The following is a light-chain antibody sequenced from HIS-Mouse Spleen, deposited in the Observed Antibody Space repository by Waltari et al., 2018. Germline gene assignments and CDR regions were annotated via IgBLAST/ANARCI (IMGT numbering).Light chain of an antibody. CDR3: CSYAGSSTLV. Sequence: QSALTQPASVSGSPGQSITISCTGTSRDFGSYNLVSWYQQYPGKAPKLMIYEGSKRPSGVSNRFSGSKSGNTASLTISGLQAEDEADYYCCSYAGSSTLVFGGGTKLTVL. V-gene: IGLV2-23*01. CDR1: SRDFGSYNL. J-gene: IGLJ3*02. CDR2: EGS.